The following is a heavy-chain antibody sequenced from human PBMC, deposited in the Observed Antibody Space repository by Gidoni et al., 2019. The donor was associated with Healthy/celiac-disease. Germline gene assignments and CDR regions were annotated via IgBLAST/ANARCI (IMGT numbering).Heavy chain of an antibody. CDR1: GGSISSYY. J-gene: IGHJ4*02. CDR2: IYYSGST. D-gene: IGHD6-19*01. Sequence: QVQLQESGPGLVKPSETLSLTCTVSGGSISSYYWSWIRQPPGKGLEWIGYIYYSGSTNYNPSLKSRVTISVDTSKNQFSLKLSSVTAADTAVYYCARGYSSVAGTDYWGQGTLVTVSS. CDR3: ARGYSSVAGTDY. V-gene: IGHV4-59*01.